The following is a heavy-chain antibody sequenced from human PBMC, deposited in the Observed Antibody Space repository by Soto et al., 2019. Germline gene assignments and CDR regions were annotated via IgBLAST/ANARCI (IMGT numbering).Heavy chain of an antibody. Sequence: GPTLLNPTETLTLTCTVSGFSLSYAGVGVSWIRQPPGKALEWLAHIFSNDEKSYSTSLRSRLTISKDTYKGQVVLTMNNMDPVDTATYYCARMGLKGKRMTVGVVVTDRGLYTDASDQGLLVTV. V-gene: IGHV2-26*01. CDR2: IFSNDEK. D-gene: IGHD3-22*01. CDR1: GFSLSYAGVG. CDR3: ARMGLKGKRMTVGVVVTDRGLYTDA. J-gene: IGHJ5*02.